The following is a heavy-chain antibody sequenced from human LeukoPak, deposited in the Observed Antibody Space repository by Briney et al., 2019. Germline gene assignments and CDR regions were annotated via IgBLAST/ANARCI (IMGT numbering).Heavy chain of an antibody. CDR2: IRSKANSYAT. D-gene: IGHD3-10*01. CDR3: TGNYYGSGSYADFDY. CDR1: GFTFSGSA. V-gene: IGHV3-73*01. Sequence: GGSLRLSCAASGFTFSGSALHWVRQASGKGLEWVGRIRSKANSYATAYAASVKGRFTISRDDSKNTAYLQMNSLKTEDTAVYYCTGNYYGSGSYADFDYWGQGTLVTVSS. J-gene: IGHJ4*02.